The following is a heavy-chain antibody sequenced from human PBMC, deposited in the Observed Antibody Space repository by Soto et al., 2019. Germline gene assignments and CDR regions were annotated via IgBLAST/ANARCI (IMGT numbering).Heavy chain of an antibody. Sequence: SETLSLTCTVSGGSISSGGYYWSWIRQHPGKGLEWIGYIYYSGSTYYNPSLKSRVTISVDTSNNQFSLKLSSVTAADTAVYYCAREPLTQAHCSGGSCYQNWYFDLWGRGTLVTVSS. J-gene: IGHJ2*01. CDR1: GGSISSGGYY. D-gene: IGHD2-15*01. CDR2: IYYSGST. CDR3: AREPLTQAHCSGGSCYQNWYFDL. V-gene: IGHV4-31*03.